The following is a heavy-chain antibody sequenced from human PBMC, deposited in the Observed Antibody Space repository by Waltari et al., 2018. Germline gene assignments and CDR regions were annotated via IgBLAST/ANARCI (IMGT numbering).Heavy chain of an antibody. Sequence: QVQLVQSGAEVKKPGASVKVSCKVSGYTLTELSMHWVRQAPGNGLEGMGGFDPEDGETNYAQKFQGRVTMNEDTSTDTAYMELSSLRSEDTAVYYCATDLVDYYGSGSYYRGSDYWGQGTLVTVSS. CDR1: GYTLTELS. CDR3: ATDLVDYYGSGSYYRGSDY. J-gene: IGHJ4*02. D-gene: IGHD3-10*01. V-gene: IGHV1-24*01. CDR2: FDPEDGET.